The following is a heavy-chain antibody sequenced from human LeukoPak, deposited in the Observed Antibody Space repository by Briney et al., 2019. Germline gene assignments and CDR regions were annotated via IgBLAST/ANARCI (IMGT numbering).Heavy chain of an antibody. CDR3: AGRAVVRSRSRDYYYYYGMDV. J-gene: IGHJ6*04. Sequence: ASVKVSCKVPGYTLTELSMHWVRQAPGKGLEWMGGFDPEDGETIYAQKFQGRVTMTEDTSTDTAYMELSSLRSEDTAVYYCAGRAVVRSRSRDYYYYYGMDVWGKGTTVTVSS. CDR1: GYTLTELS. V-gene: IGHV1-24*01. D-gene: IGHD3-10*01. CDR2: FDPEDGET.